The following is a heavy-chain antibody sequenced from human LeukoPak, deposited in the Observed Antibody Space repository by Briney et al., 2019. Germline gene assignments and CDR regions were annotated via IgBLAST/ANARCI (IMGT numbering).Heavy chain of an antibody. J-gene: IGHJ4*02. Sequence: ASVKVSCKASGYTFTGYYMHWVRQAPGQGLEWMGWINPNSGGTNYAQKFQGRVTMTRDTSISTAYMELSRLRSDDTAVYYCARDLRIAVAGTSDYWGQGTLVTVSS. V-gene: IGHV1-2*02. CDR3: ARDLRIAVAGTSDY. CDR1: GYTFTGYY. D-gene: IGHD6-19*01. CDR2: INPNSGGT.